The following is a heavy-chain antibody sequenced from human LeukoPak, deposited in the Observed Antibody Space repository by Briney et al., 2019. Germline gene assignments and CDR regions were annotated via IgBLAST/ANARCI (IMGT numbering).Heavy chain of an antibody. J-gene: IGHJ5*02. V-gene: IGHV4-34*01. CDR3: ARILGHARLHWFDP. CDR2: INHSGST. Sequence: GSLRLSCAASGFTFSSYGMHWIRQPPGKGLEWIGEINHSGSTNYNPSLKSRVTISVDTSKNQFSLKLSSVTAADTAVYYCARILGHARLHWFDPWGQGTLVTVSS. CDR1: GFTFSSYG.